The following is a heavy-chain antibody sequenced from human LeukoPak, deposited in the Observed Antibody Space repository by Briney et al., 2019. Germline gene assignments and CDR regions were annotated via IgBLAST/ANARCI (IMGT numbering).Heavy chain of an antibody. V-gene: IGHV3-21*01. CDR1: GFTFSSYT. Sequence: GGSLTLSCSASGFTFSSYTMNWVRQAPGKGLEWVASIGTTSTFIHYADSVKGRFTISRDNAKNSLFLQMNSLRAEDTAVYYCAKAHPGFDYWGQGTLVTVSS. CDR2: IGTTSTFI. CDR3: AKAHPGFDY. J-gene: IGHJ4*02.